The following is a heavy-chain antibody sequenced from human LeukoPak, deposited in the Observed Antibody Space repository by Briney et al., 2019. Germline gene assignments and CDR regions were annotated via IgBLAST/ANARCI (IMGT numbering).Heavy chain of an antibody. J-gene: IGHJ6*02. Sequence: SVKVSCKASGGTFSSYAISWVRQAPGQGLEWMGRIIPILDIANYAQKFQGRVTITADKSTSTAYMELSSLRSEDTAVYYCARSIFGVVTPASYYGMDVWGQGTTVTVSS. V-gene: IGHV1-69*04. CDR3: ARSIFGVVTPASYYGMDV. D-gene: IGHD3-3*01. CDR1: GGTFSSYA. CDR2: IIPILDIA.